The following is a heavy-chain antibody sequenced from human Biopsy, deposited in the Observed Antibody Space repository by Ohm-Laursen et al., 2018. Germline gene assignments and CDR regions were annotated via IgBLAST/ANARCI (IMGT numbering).Heavy chain of an antibody. CDR3: ARTSIMDV. Sequence: SVKVSCKVSGYTLNELSMHWVRQVPGKGLEWMGGFAPENGKTVYAQNFQARVSLTEDTSTDTAYMELRSLRSDDTAVYYCARTSIMDVWGQGTTVTVSS. CDR2: FAPENGKT. J-gene: IGHJ6*02. D-gene: IGHD2/OR15-2a*01. CDR1: GYTLNELS. V-gene: IGHV1-24*01.